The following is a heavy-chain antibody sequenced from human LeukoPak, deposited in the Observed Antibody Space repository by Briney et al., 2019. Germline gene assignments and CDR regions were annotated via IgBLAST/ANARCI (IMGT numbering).Heavy chain of an antibody. V-gene: IGHV4-34*01. CDR2: INHSGST. CDR1: GGSFSGYY. D-gene: IGHD1-14*01. Sequence: PSETLSLTCAVYGGSFSGYYWIWIRRPPGKGLEWIGEINHSGSTNYNPSLKSRVTISVDTSKNQFSLKLSSVTAADTAVYYCARGTAAASGSLDYWGQGTLVTVSS. J-gene: IGHJ4*02. CDR3: ARGTAAASGSLDY.